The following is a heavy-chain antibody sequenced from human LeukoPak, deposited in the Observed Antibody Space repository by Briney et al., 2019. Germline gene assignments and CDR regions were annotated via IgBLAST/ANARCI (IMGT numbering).Heavy chain of an antibody. CDR3: ASIGSSSRYYYYGMDV. D-gene: IGHD6-13*01. J-gene: IGHJ6*02. CDR1: GGSFSGYY. Sequence: SETLSLTCGVYGGSFSGYYWSWIRQPPGKGLEWIGEINHSGSTNYNPSLKSRVTISVDTSKNQFSLKLSSVTAADTAVYYCASIGSSSRYYYYGMDVWGQGTTVTVSS. CDR2: INHSGST. V-gene: IGHV4-34*01.